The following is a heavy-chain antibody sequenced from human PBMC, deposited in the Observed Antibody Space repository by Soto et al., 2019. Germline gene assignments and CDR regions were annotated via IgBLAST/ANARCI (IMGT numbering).Heavy chain of an antibody. V-gene: IGHV4-61*01. CDR1: GGSVSSGSYY. CDR2: IYYSGST. J-gene: IGHJ4*02. Sequence: SETLSLTCTVSGGSVSSGSYYWSWIRQPPGKGLEWIGYIYYSGSTNYNPSLESRVTISVDTSKNQFSLKLSSVTAADTAVYYCARVPGRITMVRGVTPYYFDYPGQGTRVSVAS. CDR3: ARVPGRITMVRGVTPYYFDY. D-gene: IGHD3-10*01.